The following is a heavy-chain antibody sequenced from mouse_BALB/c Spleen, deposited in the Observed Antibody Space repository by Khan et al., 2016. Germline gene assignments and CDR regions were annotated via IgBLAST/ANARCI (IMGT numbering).Heavy chain of an antibody. CDR2: IYPGNVNT. Sequence: QVQLQQSGPELVKPGASVRISCKASGYPFPTFYIHWLKQRPGQGLEWIGWIYPGNVNTKYNEKFKDKATLTADKSSSTAYIQLSSLTSDDSAVYFSARGYYEGYDDVWGAGTAVTFSS. J-gene: IGHJ1*01. CDR3: ARGYYEGYDDV. D-gene: IGHD2-4*01. V-gene: IGHV1S56*01. CDR1: GYPFPTFY.